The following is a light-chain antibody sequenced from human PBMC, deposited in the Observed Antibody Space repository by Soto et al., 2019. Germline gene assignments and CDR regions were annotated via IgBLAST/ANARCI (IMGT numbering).Light chain of an antibody. Sequence: SALTQPHSVSGSPGQSVTISCTGTSSDVGAYNYVSWYQQHPGKAPKVTIYDVDKRPSGVPDRFSGSKSGNTASLTISGLQAEDEAAYYCCSYAGYFILLFGGGTQLTVL. CDR2: DVD. CDR1: SSDVGAYNY. J-gene: IGLJ2*01. CDR3: CSYAGYFILL. V-gene: IGLV2-11*01.